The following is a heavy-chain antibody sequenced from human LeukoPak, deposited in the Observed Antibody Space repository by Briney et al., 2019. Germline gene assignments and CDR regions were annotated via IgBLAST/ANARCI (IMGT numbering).Heavy chain of an antibody. Sequence: PSETLSLTCAVYGGSFSGYYWSWIRQPPGKGLEWIGEINHSGSTNYNPSLKSRVTISVDTSKNQFSLKLSSVTAADTAVYYCARVRYYYGSGSYYDYYFDYWGQGTLVTVSS. CDR2: INHSGST. D-gene: IGHD3-10*01. CDR1: GGSFSGYY. J-gene: IGHJ4*02. CDR3: ARVRYYYGSGSYYDYYFDY. V-gene: IGHV4-34*01.